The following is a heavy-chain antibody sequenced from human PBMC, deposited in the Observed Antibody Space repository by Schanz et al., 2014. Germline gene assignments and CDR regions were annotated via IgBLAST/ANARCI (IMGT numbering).Heavy chain of an antibody. CDR3: VKGGTNTLDS. CDR2: ISYDGINK. Sequence: QVHLVESGGGVVQPGGSLRLSCAASGFNFSTYALHWVRQAPGKGLEWVAVISYDGINKYYADSVKGRFTISRDNSKNTLYLQMNSLRGDDTAIYYCVKGGTNTLDSWGQGTLVTVSS. CDR1: GFNFSTYA. V-gene: IGHV3-30*04. J-gene: IGHJ4*02.